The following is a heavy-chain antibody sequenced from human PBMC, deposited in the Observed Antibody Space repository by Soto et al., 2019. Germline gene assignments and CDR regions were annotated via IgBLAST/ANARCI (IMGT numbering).Heavy chain of an antibody. J-gene: IGHJ6*03. D-gene: IGHD2-21*01. V-gene: IGHV3-73*01. CDR3: TRHAVGQVEHTFYYHFMDV. CDR2: IRSKTNNYAT. Sequence: EVQLVESGGGLVQPGGSLKLACLASGFPLSDSAIHWVRKASGKGLEWVGRIRSKTNNYATTYGAPVRGSFTLSRDDSKNTASLQMNNLESEVAAVYYCTRHAVGQVEHTFYYHFMDVWGKGTPVSV. CDR1: GFPLSDSA.